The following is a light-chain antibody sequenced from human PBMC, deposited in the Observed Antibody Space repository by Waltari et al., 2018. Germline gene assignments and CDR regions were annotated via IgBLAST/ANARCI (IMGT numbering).Light chain of an antibody. J-gene: IGKJ1*01. CDR3: QKYGTLPAT. CDR2: DAS. CDR1: QSVSRT. Sequence: EIVLTQSPGTLSLSPGDRATLPCRASQSVSRTLAWYQQKPGQAPRLLIYDASSRATGIPDRFSGSGSGTDFSLTISRLEPEDFAVYYCQKYGTLPATFGQGTKVEIK. V-gene: IGKV3-20*01.